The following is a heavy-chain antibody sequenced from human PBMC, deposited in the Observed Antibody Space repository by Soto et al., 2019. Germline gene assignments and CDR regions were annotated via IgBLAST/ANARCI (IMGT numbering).Heavy chain of an antibody. CDR2: IIPISGAA. Sequence: ASVKVSSKASGGTFSNYVVNWVRQAPGQGLEWMGRIIPISGAANYAQKFQGRVTITADKSTSTSYMELSSLRSEDTAVYYCARDMTRTVVPYFDFWGQGTLVTVSS. CDR1: GGTFSNYV. CDR3: ARDMTRTVVPYFDF. V-gene: IGHV1-69*06. J-gene: IGHJ4*02. D-gene: IGHD1-7*01.